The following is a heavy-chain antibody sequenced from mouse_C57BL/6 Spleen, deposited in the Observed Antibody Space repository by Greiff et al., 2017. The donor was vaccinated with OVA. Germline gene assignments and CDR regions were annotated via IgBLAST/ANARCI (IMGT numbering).Heavy chain of an antibody. Sequence: QVHVKQSGAELVRPGASVTLSCKASGYTFTDYEMHWVKQTPVHGLEWIGAIDPETGGTAYNQKFKGKAILTADKSSSTAYMELRSLTSEDSAVYYCTKGGRQLRLYFDYWGQGTTLTVSS. V-gene: IGHV1-15*01. J-gene: IGHJ2*01. CDR3: TKGGRQLRLYFDY. CDR2: IDPETGGT. CDR1: GYTFTDYE. D-gene: IGHD3-2*02.